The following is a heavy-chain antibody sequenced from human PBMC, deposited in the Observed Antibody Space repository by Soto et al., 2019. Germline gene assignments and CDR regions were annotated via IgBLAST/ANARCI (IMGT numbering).Heavy chain of an antibody. CDR3: AKEGVADKYYYYGMDV. CDR1: GFTFSSYP. D-gene: IGHD3-3*01. Sequence: QVQLVESGGGVVQPGRSLRLSCVASGFTFSSYPIHWVRRAPGKGLEWVTTISSDGNDKYYSDSVKGRFTTSRDNSKNTLYLQMNNLRVEDTAVYYCAKEGVADKYYYYGMDVWGQGTTVNVSS. V-gene: IGHV3-30*04. CDR2: ISSDGNDK. J-gene: IGHJ6*02.